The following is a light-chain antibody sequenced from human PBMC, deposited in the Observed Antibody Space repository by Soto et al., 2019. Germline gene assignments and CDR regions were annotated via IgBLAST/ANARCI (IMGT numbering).Light chain of an antibody. Sequence: QSVLTQPRSVSGSPGQSVTISCTGTSSDVGGYNYVSWYQQYPGKAPKLMVSDVTKRPSGVPDRFSGSKSGNTASLTISGLQAEDEADYYCCSYAGSYTYVFGTGTKVTVL. CDR3: CSYAGSYTYV. V-gene: IGLV2-11*01. J-gene: IGLJ1*01. CDR2: DVT. CDR1: SSDVGGYNY.